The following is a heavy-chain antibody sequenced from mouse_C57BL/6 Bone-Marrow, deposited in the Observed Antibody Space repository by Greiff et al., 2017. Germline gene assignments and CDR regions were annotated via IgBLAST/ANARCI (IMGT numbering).Heavy chain of an antibody. D-gene: IGHD1-1*01. CDR1: GFTFSDYG. CDR2: ISSGSSTI. Sequence: EVMLVESGGGLVKPGGSLKLSCAASGFTFSDYGMHWVRQAPEKGLEWVAYISSGSSTISYAETVQGRFTISRANAKHTLFMPMTSLRSEDTAMYYCARGYYYGSSYVDYWYFDVWGTGTTVTVSS. CDR3: ARGYYYGSSYVDYWYFDV. V-gene: IGHV5-17*01. J-gene: IGHJ1*03.